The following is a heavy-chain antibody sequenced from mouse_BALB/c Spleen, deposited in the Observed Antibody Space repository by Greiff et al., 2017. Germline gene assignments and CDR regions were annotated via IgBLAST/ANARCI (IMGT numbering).Heavy chain of an antibody. J-gene: IGHJ4*01. D-gene: IGHD4-1*01. Sequence: VMLVESGPGLVAPSQSLSITCTVSGFSLTSYGVHWVRQPPGKGLEWLGVIWAGGSTNYNSALMSRLSISKDNSKSQVFLKMNSLQTDDTAMYYCAREGELGRDYYAMDYWGQGTSVTVSS. CDR1: GFSLTSYG. CDR2: IWAGGST. CDR3: AREGELGRDYYAMDY. V-gene: IGHV2-9*02.